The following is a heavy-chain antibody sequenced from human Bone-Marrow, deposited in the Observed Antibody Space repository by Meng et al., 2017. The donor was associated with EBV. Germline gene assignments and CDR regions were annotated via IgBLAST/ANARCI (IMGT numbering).Heavy chain of an antibody. CDR1: EFAVSRNY. CDR3: ASSTPGGRPDY. V-gene: IGHV3-66*03. CDR2: IYSCGST. D-gene: IGHD3-16*01. Sequence: VEGVESGGRVLQPAGSPRLRCASSEFAVSRNYMRWVRQAPGKGLELVSIIYSCGSTYYADSVKGRFTISRDNSKNTLYLQMNNLRAEDTALYYCASSTPGGRPDYWGQGTLVTVSS. J-gene: IGHJ4*02.